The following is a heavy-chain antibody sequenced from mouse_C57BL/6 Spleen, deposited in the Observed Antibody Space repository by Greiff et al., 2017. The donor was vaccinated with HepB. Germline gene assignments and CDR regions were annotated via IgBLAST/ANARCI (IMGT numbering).Heavy chain of an antibody. V-gene: IGHV14-2*01. CDR3: ARSDWDKAFFDY. CDR2: IDPENGET. CDR1: GFNIKDYY. Sequence: VQLKESGAELVKPGASVKLSCTASGFNIKDYYMHWVKQRTEQGLEWIGRIDPENGETKYAPKFQGKATITADTSSNTAYLQLSSLTSEDTAVYYCARSDWDKAFFDYWGQGTTLTVSS. D-gene: IGHD4-1*01. J-gene: IGHJ2*01.